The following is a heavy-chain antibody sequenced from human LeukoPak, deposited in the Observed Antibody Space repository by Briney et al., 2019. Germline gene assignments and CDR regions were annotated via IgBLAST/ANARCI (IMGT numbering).Heavy chain of an antibody. CDR2: INPNSGGT. Sequence: ASVKVSCKASGYTFTGYYMHWVRQAPGQGLEWMGWINPNSGGTNYAQKFQGRVTMTRDTSITTAYMDLSSLRSDDTAVYYCARDGSSGWYLGYYYYMDVWGKGTTVTVSS. CDR3: ARDGSSGWYLGYYYYMDV. V-gene: IGHV1-2*02. CDR1: GYTFTGYY. J-gene: IGHJ6*03. D-gene: IGHD6-19*01.